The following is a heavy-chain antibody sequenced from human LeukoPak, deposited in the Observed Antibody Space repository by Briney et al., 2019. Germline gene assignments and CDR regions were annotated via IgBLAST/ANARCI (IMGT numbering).Heavy chain of an antibody. J-gene: IGHJ3*02. CDR2: IYYSGST. CDR1: GGSISSYY. CDR3: ARSFIVGAKDDAFDI. D-gene: IGHD1-26*01. V-gene: IGHV4-59*01. Sequence: SETLSLTCTVSGGSISSYYWSWIRQPPGKGLEWIGYIYYSGSTNYNPSLKSRVTISVDTSKNQFSLKLSSVTAADTAVYYCARSFIVGAKDDAFDIWGQGTMVTVSS.